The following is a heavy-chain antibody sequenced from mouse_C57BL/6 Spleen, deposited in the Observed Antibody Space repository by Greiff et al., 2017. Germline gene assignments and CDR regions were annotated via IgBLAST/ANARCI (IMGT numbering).Heavy chain of an antibody. CDR3: ARGRKGAWFAY. V-gene: IGHV1-69*01. CDR2: IDPSDSYT. Sequence: VKLQQPGAELVMPGASVKLSCKASGYTFTSYWMHWVKQRPGQGLEWIGEIDPSDSYTNYNQKFKGKSTLTVDKSSSTAYMQLSSLTSEDSAVYYCARGRKGAWFAYWGQGTLVTVSA. J-gene: IGHJ3*01. D-gene: IGHD1-1*01. CDR1: GYTFTSYW.